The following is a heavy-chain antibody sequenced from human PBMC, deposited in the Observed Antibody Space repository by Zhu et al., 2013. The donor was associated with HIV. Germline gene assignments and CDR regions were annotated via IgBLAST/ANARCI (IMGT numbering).Heavy chain of an antibody. CDR2: IIPIFGTA. D-gene: IGHD3-22*01. Sequence: QVQLVQSGAEVKKPGASVKVSCESSGFTFTSYDINWVRQATGQGLEWMGGIIPIFGTANYAQKFQGRVTITADKSTSTAYMELSSLRSEDTAVYYCARFEAPLVVVITSYAFDIWGPRDNGHRLF. CDR3: ARFEAPLVVVITSYAFDI. J-gene: IGHJ3*02. CDR1: GFTFTSYD. V-gene: IGHV1-69*06.